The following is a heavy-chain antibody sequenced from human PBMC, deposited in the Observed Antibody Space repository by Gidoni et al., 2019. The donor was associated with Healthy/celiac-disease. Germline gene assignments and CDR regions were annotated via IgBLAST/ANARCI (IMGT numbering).Heavy chain of an antibody. D-gene: IGHD1-26*01. V-gene: IGHV3-33*01. J-gene: IGHJ3*02. CDR1: GFTFSSYG. CDR3: ARALRSGATDSGAFDI. Sequence: QVQLVESGGGVVQPGRSLRLSCAASGFTFSSYGMHWVRQAPGKGLEWVAVIWYDGSNKYYADSVKGRFTISRDNSKNTLYLQMNSLRAEDTAVYYCARALRSGATDSGAFDIWGQGTMVTVSS. CDR2: IWYDGSNK.